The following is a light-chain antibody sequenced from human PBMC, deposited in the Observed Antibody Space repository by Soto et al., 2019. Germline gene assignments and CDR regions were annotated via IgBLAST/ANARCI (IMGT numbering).Light chain of an antibody. CDR3: QQYGSSIQT. CDR1: QSVSSD. V-gene: IGKV3-15*01. Sequence: EILMTQSPVTLSVSPGERATLSCRASQSVSSDLVWYQRKPGQAPRPLIFGASTRATGVPARFTGSGSGTEFTLTISRLEPEDFAVYYCQQYGSSIQTFGQGTKVDIK. J-gene: IGKJ1*01. CDR2: GAS.